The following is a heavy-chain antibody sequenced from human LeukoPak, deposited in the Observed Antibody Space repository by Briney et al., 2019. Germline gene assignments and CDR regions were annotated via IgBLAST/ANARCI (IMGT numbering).Heavy chain of an antibody. CDR1: GFSFSRYG. Sequence: PGRSLRLSCAASGFSFSRYGMYWVRKAPGKGLEWVAVISFDGSDKYYADSVKGRFAISKDNSKNTLYLQMNSLRAEDTAVYFCARDPGLRLDFWGQGTLLIVSS. CDR2: ISFDGSDK. J-gene: IGHJ4*02. D-gene: IGHD3-16*01. CDR3: ARDPGLRLDF. V-gene: IGHV3-30*03.